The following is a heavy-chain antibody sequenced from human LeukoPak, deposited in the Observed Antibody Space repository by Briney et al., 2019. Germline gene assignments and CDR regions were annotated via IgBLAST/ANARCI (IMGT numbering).Heavy chain of an antibody. Sequence: PSETLSLTCTVSGGSISSYYWSWIRQPPGKGLEWIGYIYTSGSTNYNPSLKSRVTISVDTSKNQFSLKLSSVTAADTAVYYCARQDDFWSGYWDYWGQGTLVTVSS. J-gene: IGHJ4*02. CDR3: ARQDDFWSGYWDY. D-gene: IGHD3-3*01. CDR2: IYTSGST. V-gene: IGHV4-4*09. CDR1: GGSISSYY.